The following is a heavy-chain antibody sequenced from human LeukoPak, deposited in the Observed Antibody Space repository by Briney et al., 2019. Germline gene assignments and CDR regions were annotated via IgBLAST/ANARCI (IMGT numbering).Heavy chain of an antibody. CDR1: GFTLRSYD. CDR3: AKEYSGYDFDY. CDR2: TSGSGVNS. D-gene: IGHD5-12*01. V-gene: IGHV3-23*01. Sequence: GGSLRLSCAASGFTLRSYDMSWVRQPPGKGRGGVAATSGSGVNSYYADSVRGRFTISRDNSQNTLYLQMDSLRAEDTALYYCAKEYSGYDFDYWGQGTLVTVSS. J-gene: IGHJ4*02.